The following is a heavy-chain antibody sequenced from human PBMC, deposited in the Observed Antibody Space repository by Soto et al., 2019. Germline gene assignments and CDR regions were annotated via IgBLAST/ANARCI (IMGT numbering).Heavy chain of an antibody. D-gene: IGHD3-3*01. CDR3: TTIEDDFWSGATHDY. Sequence: GGSLRLSCAASGFTFSNAWMSWVRQAPGKGLEWVGRIKSKTDGGTTDYAAPVKGRFTISRDDSKNTLYLQMNSLKTEDTAVYYCTTIEDDFWSGATHDYWGQGTLVTVSS. CDR1: GFTFSNAW. J-gene: IGHJ4*02. V-gene: IGHV3-15*01. CDR2: IKSKTDGGTT.